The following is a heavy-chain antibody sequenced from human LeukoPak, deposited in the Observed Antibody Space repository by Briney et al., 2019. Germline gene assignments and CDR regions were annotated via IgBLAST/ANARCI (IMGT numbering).Heavy chain of an antibody. CDR2: IRYDGSDK. Sequence: GGSLRLSCGASGFIFSNYGMHWVRQAPGKGLEWVAFIRYDGSDKYYAESVKGRFTISKDNSKNTLYLQMNSLRAEDTAVYYCAKVGPPYYYDSSGYYYGLDYWGQGTLVTVSS. CDR1: GFIFSNYG. D-gene: IGHD3-22*01. J-gene: IGHJ4*02. CDR3: AKVGPPYYYDSSGYYYGLDY. V-gene: IGHV3-30*02.